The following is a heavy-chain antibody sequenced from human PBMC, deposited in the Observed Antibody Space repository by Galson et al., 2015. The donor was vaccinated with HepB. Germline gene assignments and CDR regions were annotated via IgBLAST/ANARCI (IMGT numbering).Heavy chain of an antibody. CDR3: ARGRGDPRNSAAWFDLDY. CDR2: IQAGGTT. D-gene: IGHD3-10*01. CDR1: GFIVSSRY. Sequence: SLRLSCANSGFIVSSRYMNWVRQAPGKGLEWVSVIQAGGTTLYADSVKGRFTISRDDFKNTLHLQMISLRAEDTAVYYCARGRGDPRNSAAWFDLDYWGQGALVTVSS. J-gene: IGHJ4*02. V-gene: IGHV3-66*01.